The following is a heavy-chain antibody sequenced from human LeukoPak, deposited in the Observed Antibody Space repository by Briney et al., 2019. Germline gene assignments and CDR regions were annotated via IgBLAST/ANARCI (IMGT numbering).Heavy chain of an antibody. D-gene: IGHD3-10*01. Sequence: ASVKVSCKASGYTFTSHYMHWVRQAPGQGLEWMGIINPSGGSTSYAQKFQGRVTMTRDTSTSTVYMELSSLRSEDTAVYYCAREGEGLSSMVRGVITTGEVDYWGQGTLVTVSS. CDR1: GYTFTSHY. V-gene: IGHV1-46*01. CDR3: AREGEGLSSMVRGVITTGEVDY. CDR2: INPSGGST. J-gene: IGHJ4*02.